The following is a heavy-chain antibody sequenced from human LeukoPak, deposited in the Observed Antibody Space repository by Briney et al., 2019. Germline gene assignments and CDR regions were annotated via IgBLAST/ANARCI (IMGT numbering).Heavy chain of an antibody. V-gene: IGHV3-23*01. CDR2: ISGSGCST. Sequence: GGSLRLSCAASGVTFSSYAMSWVRQGPGKGLEWGSVISGSGCSTYYRDSVKGRFTISRDNSKNTLYLQMNSLTAWDTAVYFCAKEGSTTETFDYWGQGTLVTVSS. CDR3: AKEGSTTETFDY. J-gene: IGHJ4*02. CDR1: GVTFSSYA. D-gene: IGHD4-17*01.